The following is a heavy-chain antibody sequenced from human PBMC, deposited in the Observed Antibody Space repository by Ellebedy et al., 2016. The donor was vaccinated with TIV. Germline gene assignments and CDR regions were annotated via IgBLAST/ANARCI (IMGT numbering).Heavy chain of an antibody. CDR2: IRQDGSRV. CDR3: VRESYRNYTWGTTGFDS. CDR1: GFTFSSYS. V-gene: IGHV3-7*01. D-gene: IGHD4-11*01. J-gene: IGHJ5*01. Sequence: GESLKISCAASGFTFSSYSMTWVRQSPVKGLEWVANIRQDGSRVNYVDSVKGRFTISRDNAKNSLHLQMNSLRAEDTAVYYCVRESYRNYTWGTTGFDSWGQGTLVTASS.